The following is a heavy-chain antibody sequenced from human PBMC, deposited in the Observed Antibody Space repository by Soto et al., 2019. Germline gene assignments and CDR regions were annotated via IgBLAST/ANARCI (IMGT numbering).Heavy chain of an antibody. V-gene: IGHV1-3*01. D-gene: IGHD4-17*01. CDR1: GYTFTSYA. CDR2: INAGNGNT. J-gene: IGHJ3*02. Sequence: QVQLVQSGAEVKKPGASVKVSCKASGYTFTSYAMHWVRQAPGQRLEWMGWINAGNGNTKYSQKFQGRVTITRDTSASTAHMELSSLRSEDTAVYYCAGPKNGDYANDAFDIWGQGTMVTVSS. CDR3: AGPKNGDYANDAFDI.